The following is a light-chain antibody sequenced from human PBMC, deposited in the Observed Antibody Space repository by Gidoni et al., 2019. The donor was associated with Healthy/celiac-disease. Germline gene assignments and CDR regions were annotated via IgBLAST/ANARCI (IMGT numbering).Light chain of an antibody. Sequence: EIVLTQSPGTLSLSPGERATPSCRASQSVSSSYLAWYQQKPGQAPRLLIYGASRRATGIPDRFSGSGSGTDFTLTISRLEPEDFAVYYCQQYGSSGTFGQGTKVEIK. J-gene: IGKJ1*01. V-gene: IGKV3-20*01. CDR3: QQYGSSGT. CDR1: QSVSSSY. CDR2: GAS.